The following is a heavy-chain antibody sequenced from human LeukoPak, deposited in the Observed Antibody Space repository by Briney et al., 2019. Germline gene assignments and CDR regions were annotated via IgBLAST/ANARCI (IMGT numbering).Heavy chain of an antibody. D-gene: IGHD3-3*01. CDR2: ISRSSSTL. J-gene: IGHJ6*02. Sequence: PGGSLRLSCAASGFTFSSYSMNWVRQAPGKGLGWASYISRSSSTLYYADSVKGRFTISRDNAKNSLYLQMNSLRAEDTAVYYCARDRNDFWSGPAAYGMDVWGQGTTVTVSS. CDR1: GFTFSSYS. V-gene: IGHV3-48*01. CDR3: ARDRNDFWSGPAAYGMDV.